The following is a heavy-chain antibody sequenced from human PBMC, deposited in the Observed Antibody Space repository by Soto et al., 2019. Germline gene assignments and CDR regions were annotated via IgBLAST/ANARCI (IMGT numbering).Heavy chain of an antibody. CDR2: IMPTFGSA. CDR3: ASERSAQYFDY. CDR1: GGTFSSHG. Sequence: QVQLLQSGPALQKPGSSVRVSCKASGGTFSSHGIAWVRQVPGQGLEWIGGIMPTFGSATYAPKFQGRVTISADKSTSTAFMELSGLRSEDTAVYYCASERSAQYFDYWGQGTLVTVSS. D-gene: IGHD1-26*01. J-gene: IGHJ4*02. V-gene: IGHV1-69*06.